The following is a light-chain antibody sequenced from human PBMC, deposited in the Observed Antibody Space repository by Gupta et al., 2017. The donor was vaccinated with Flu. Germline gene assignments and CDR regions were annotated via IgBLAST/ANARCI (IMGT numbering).Light chain of an antibody. CDR3: QQYNNWPPDS. J-gene: IGKJ2*03. V-gene: IGKV3-15*01. CDR2: GAS. CDR1: QSVSSN. Sequence: VMTQSTATLPGSQGERATLACRASQSVSSNLAWYQQKPGQAPRLLIYGASTRATGIPARFSGSGSGTEFTLTISSLQSEDFAVYYCQQYNNWPPDSFGQGTKLEIK.